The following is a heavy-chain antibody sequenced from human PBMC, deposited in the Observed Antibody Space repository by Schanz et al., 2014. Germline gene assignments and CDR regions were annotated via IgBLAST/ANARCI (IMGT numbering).Heavy chain of an antibody. CDR2: INPSGGST. D-gene: IGHD1-26*01. V-gene: IGHV1-46*01. Sequence: QVQLVQSGAEVKKPGASVKVSCKAFGYSFTSYYIHWVRQAPGQGLEWMATINPSGGSTSFAQKFQGGGTMTWATSTSTVNMELTSLRAEDTAVYYCARDPYSARYFPSPPLYGLDVWGQGTTVTVSS. CDR3: ARDPYSARYFPSPPLYGLDV. J-gene: IGHJ6*02. CDR1: GYSFTSYY.